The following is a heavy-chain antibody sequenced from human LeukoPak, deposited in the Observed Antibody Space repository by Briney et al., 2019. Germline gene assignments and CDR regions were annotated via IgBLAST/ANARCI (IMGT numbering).Heavy chain of an antibody. D-gene: IGHD3-22*01. CDR2: ISSSGSTI. V-gene: IGHV3-11*04. Sequence: PGGSLRLSCAASGFTFSDYYMSWIRQAPGKGLEWVSYISSSGSTIYYADSVKGRFTISRDNSKNTLYLQMNSLRAEDTAVYYCAKGYDSSGSTPFDPWGQGTLVTVSS. CDR3: AKGYDSSGSTPFDP. CDR1: GFTFSDYY. J-gene: IGHJ5*02.